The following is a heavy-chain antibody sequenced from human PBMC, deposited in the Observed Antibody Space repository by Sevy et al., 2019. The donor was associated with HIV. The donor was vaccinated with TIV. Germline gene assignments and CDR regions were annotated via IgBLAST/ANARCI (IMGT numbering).Heavy chain of an antibody. V-gene: IGHV1-2*06. CDR1: GYSFTGYY. Sequence: ASVKVSCKASGYSFTGYYMDWVRQAPGQGLEWMGRMNPNSGGTNYAQKFQGRVTMTRDTSISTAYMELSRLRSDDTAVYYCARGRGVSSSGWSDPYYFDYWGQGTLVTVSS. D-gene: IGHD6-19*01. J-gene: IGHJ4*02. CDR3: ARGRGVSSSGWSDPYYFDY. CDR2: MNPNSGGT.